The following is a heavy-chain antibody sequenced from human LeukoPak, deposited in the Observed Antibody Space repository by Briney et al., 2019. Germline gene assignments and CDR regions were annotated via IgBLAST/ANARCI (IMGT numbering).Heavy chain of an antibody. CDR3: ARDPTTVSFDY. D-gene: IGHD1-1*01. V-gene: IGHV3-74*01. CDR1: GFTFSNYW. Sequence: GGSLRLSCAASGFTFSNYWMHWVRQAPGKGLVWVSRINTDGSSTTYADFVKGRFTISRDNAKNTLYLQMNSLRAEDTAVYYCARDPTTVSFDYWGQGTLVTVSS. CDR2: INTDGSST. J-gene: IGHJ4*02.